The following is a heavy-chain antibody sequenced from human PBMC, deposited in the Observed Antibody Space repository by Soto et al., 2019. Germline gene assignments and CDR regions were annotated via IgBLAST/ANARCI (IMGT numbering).Heavy chain of an antibody. D-gene: IGHD2-15*01. V-gene: IGHV4-31*03. Sequence: SETLSLTCTVSGGSISSGGDYWSWIRQHPGKGLEWIGYIYYSGSTYYNPSLKSRVTISVDTSKNQFSLKLSSVTAADTAVYYCARGSGGYCSGGSCYYDYWGQGTLVTVSS. J-gene: IGHJ4*02. CDR1: GGSISSGGDY. CDR3: ARGSGGYCSGGSCYYDY. CDR2: IYYSGST.